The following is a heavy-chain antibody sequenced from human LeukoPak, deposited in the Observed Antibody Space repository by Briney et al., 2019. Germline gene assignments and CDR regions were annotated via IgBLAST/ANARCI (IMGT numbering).Heavy chain of an antibody. CDR1: GYTFTSYG. V-gene: IGHV1-18*01. D-gene: IGHD1-26*01. Sequence: ASVKASCRASGYTFTSYGISRGRQAPGHGLEWRGWISAYNGNTNYAQKLQSRVIMTSDTTPNTANKELMSLRSDDTAVYYCARSQEGIARRYFDYWGQGTLVTVSS. CDR3: ARSQEGIARRYFDY. CDR2: ISAYNGNT. J-gene: IGHJ4*02.